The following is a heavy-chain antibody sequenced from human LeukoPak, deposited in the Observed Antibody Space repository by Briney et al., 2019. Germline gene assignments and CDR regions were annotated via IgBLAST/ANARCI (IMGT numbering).Heavy chain of an antibody. Sequence: ASVKVSCKASGYTFTSYDINWVRQATGQGLEWMGWMNPNSGNTGYAQKFQGRVTMTRNTSISTAYMELSSLRSEDTAVYYCARVMRRVGYSSSWYGYWGQGTLVTVSS. J-gene: IGHJ4*02. CDR1: GYTFTSYD. D-gene: IGHD6-13*01. CDR3: ARVMRRVGYSSSWYGY. V-gene: IGHV1-8*01. CDR2: MNPNSGNT.